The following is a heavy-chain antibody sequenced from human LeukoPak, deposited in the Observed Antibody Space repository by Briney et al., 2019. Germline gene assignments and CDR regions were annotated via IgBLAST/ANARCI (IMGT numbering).Heavy chain of an antibody. D-gene: IGHD1-14*01. CDR2: INHSGST. CDR1: GGSFSGYY. CDR3: ARAVGPDRPFDF. V-gene: IGHV4-34*01. Sequence: SETLPLTCAFYGGSFSGYYWRWIRQPPGKGLEWIGEINHSGSTNYSPSLKSRVTVSVDTSKNHFSLKLTSVTAADTAVYYCARAVGPDRPFDFWGQGTLVTVSS. J-gene: IGHJ4*02.